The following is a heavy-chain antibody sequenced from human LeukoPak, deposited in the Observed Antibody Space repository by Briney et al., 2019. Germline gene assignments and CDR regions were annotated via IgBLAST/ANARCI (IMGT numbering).Heavy chain of an antibody. CDR2: INHSGST. V-gene: IGHV4-59*01. J-gene: IGHJ6*03. CDR3: AREGHSSSYYMDV. D-gene: IGHD6-6*01. Sequence: PSETLSLTCTVSGGSISSYYWSWIRQPPGKGLEWIGSINHSGSTYYNPSLKSRVTVSVDTSKNQVSLRLSSVTAADTAVYYCAREGHSSSYYMDVWGKGTTVTVSS. CDR1: GGSISSYY.